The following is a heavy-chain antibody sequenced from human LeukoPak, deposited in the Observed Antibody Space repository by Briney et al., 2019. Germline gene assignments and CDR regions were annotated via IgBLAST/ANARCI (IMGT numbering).Heavy chain of an antibody. J-gene: IGHJ6*02. V-gene: IGHV3-53*01. CDR3: ARALPEASGYYISYYYYGMDV. Sequence: GGSLRLSCAASGFTVSSNYMSWVRQAPGKGLKWVSVIYSGGSTYYADSVKGRFTISRDNSKNTLYLQMNSLRAEDTAVYYCARALPEASGYYISYYYYGMDVWGQGTTVTVSS. CDR1: GFTVSSNY. CDR2: IYSGGST. D-gene: IGHD3-22*01.